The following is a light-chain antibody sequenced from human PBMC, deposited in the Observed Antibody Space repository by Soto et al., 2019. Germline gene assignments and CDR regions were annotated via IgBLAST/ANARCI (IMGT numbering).Light chain of an antibody. V-gene: IGKV1-5*01. CDR1: QSISSC. J-gene: IGKJ1*01. Sequence: DIQMTQSPSTLPASVGDRVTITCRASQSISSCLAWYQQKPGKAPKLLIYDASSLESGVPSRFRGSGSGTEFTLTISSLQPDDFATYYCQQDNSYPSPFGQGTKVDIK. CDR2: DAS. CDR3: QQDNSYPSP.